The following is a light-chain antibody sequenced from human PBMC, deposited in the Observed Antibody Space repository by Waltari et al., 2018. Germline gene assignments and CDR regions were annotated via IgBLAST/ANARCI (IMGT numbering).Light chain of an antibody. J-gene: IGKJ5*01. CDR2: AAS. Sequence: DIQMTQSPSSVSASVADRVTITCRASQAISSWLAWYQQKPGKAPKLLIYAASSLQSGVPSRFSGSGFGTDFTLTISSLQPEDFATYFCQQFDTFPLTFGQGTRLEIK. CDR3: QQFDTFPLT. CDR1: QAISSW. V-gene: IGKV1-12*01.